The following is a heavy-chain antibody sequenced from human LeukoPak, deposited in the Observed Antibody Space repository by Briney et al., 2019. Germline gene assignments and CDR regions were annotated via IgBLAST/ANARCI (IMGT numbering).Heavy chain of an antibody. CDR3: ARERLYSSSWYPNP. D-gene: IGHD6-13*01. Sequence: SETLSLTCTVSGGSISSYYWSWIRQPPGKGLEWIGYIYYSGSTNYNPSLKSRVTISVDTSKNQFSLKLSPVTAADTAVYYCARERLYSSSWYPNPWGQGTMVTVSS. V-gene: IGHV4-59*12. CDR2: IYYSGST. CDR1: GGSISSYY. J-gene: IGHJ3*01.